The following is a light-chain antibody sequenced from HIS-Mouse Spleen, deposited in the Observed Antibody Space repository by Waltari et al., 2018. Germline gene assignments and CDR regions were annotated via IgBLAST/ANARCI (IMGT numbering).Light chain of an antibody. CDR2: AVS. J-gene: IGLJ3*02. Sequence: QSALTQPASVSGSPGQSITISCTGTSSDVGGYNYVSWYQQHPGKAPKLMIYAVSNRPSGVSNRFSGSQSGNTASLTISGLQAEDEADYYCSSYTSSSTVFGGGTKLTVL. V-gene: IGLV2-14*03. CDR3: SSYTSSSTV. CDR1: SSDVGGYNY.